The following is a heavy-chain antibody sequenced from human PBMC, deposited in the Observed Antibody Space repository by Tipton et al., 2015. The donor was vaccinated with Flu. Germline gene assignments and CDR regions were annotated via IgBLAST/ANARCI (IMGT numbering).Heavy chain of an antibody. CDR3: ARDQGFGDGLTYDYYALGV. Sequence: LRLSCLVSGDSIRSDYYWGWIRQPPGKGLEWIGHISRGGSAYYNSSLQSRVTISVDSSRNRFSLKVKSVTAADTATYYCARDQGFGDGLTYDYYALGVWGQGTTVTVSS. V-gene: IGHV4-38-2*02. CDR1: GDSIRSDYY. D-gene: IGHD3-10*01. CDR2: ISRGGSA. J-gene: IGHJ6*02.